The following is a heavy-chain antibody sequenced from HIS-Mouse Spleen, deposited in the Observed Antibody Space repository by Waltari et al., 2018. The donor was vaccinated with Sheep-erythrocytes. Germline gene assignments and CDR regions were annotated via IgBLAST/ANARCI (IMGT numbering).Heavy chain of an antibody. Sequence: QVQLQEAGPGLVTPSETLSLTCTVPGYSISSGYYWGWIRQPPGKGLAWIGSIYHSGSTYYNPSLKSRVTISVDKSKNQFSLKLSSVTAADTAVYYCASQPNWGYWYFDLWGRGTLVTVSS. CDR1: GYSISSGYY. J-gene: IGHJ2*01. CDR3: ASQPNWGYWYFDL. CDR2: IYHSGST. V-gene: IGHV4-38-2*02. D-gene: IGHD7-27*01.